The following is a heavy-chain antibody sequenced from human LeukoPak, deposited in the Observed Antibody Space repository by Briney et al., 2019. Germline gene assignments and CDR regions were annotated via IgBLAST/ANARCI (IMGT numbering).Heavy chain of an antibody. CDR1: GFTFSRHG. J-gene: IGHJ4*02. V-gene: IGHV3-30*03. Sequence: PGGSLRLSCAASGFTFSRHGMHWVRQAPGKGLEWVAVISYDGSNKDCAGSVKGRFTISRDNSKNTLYLQMNSLRAEDTAVYYCARDQSGSYCIDYWGQGTLVTVSA. CDR3: ARDQSGSYCIDY. D-gene: IGHD1-26*01. CDR2: ISYDGSNK.